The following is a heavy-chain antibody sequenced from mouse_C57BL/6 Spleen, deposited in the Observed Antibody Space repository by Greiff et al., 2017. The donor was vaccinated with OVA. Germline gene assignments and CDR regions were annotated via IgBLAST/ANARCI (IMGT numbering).Heavy chain of an antibody. CDR3: AREGGYDYGRAWFAY. J-gene: IGHJ3*01. Sequence: VQGVESGAELVRPGASVKLSCKASGYTFTDYYINWVKQRPGQGLEWIARIYPGSGNTYYNEKFKGKATLTAEKSSSTAYMQLSSLTSEDSAVYFCAREGGYDYGRAWFAYWGQGTLVTVSA. V-gene: IGHV1-76*01. D-gene: IGHD2-4*01. CDR1: GYTFTDYY. CDR2: IYPGSGNT.